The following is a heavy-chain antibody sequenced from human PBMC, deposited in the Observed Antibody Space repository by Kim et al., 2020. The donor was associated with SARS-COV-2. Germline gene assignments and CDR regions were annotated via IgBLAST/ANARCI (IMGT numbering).Heavy chain of an antibody. V-gene: IGHV4-59*01. Sequence: TGTTTYIPSLKSRVTISVDTSKNQFSRKLSSVTAADTAVYYCAREGSGYIWGQGTLVTVSS. D-gene: IGHD5-12*01. CDR3: AREGSGYI. J-gene: IGHJ4*02. CDR2: TGTT.